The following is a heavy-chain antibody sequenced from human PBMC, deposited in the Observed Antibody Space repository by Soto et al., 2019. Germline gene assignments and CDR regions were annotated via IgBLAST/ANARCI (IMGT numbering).Heavy chain of an antibody. CDR3: ASAYSSGRDAFDS. V-gene: IGHV1-8*01. Sequence: GASVKVSCKASGYTFTSDDINWVRQAAGQGLEWMGWMTPNSGSTGYAQKLQGRVTMTSNTSISTAYMELSGLRSEDTAVYYCASAYSSGRDAFDSWGQGTMVTVSS. CDR2: MTPNSGST. CDR1: GYTFTSDD. J-gene: IGHJ3*02. D-gene: IGHD6-19*01.